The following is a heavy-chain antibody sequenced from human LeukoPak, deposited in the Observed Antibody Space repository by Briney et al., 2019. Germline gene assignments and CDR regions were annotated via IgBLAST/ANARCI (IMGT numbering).Heavy chain of an antibody. Sequence: GASVKVSCKASGYTFAAYYMHWVRQAPGQGLEWMGWINPNGGGTNYAQKFQGRVTMTRDTSISTAYMELSRLTSDDTAVYYCARDSSSGGYSGDYWGQGTLVTVSS. J-gene: IGHJ4*02. CDR1: GYTFAAYY. V-gene: IGHV1-2*02. CDR2: INPNGGGT. CDR3: ARDSSSGGYSGDY. D-gene: IGHD1-26*01.